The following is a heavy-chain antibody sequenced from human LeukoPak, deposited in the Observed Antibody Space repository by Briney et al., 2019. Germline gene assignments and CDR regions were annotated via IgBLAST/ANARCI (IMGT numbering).Heavy chain of an antibody. CDR2: ISNSGGST. D-gene: IGHD5-24*01. CDR3: ASQLDHYFDF. Sequence: GGSLTLSCAASEFTFSNYAMNWVRQVSGKGPEWVSGISNSGGSTYYGDSVKGRFTISRDNSKNTLFLQMNSLRGEDTAVYYCASQLDHYFDFWGQGTLVTVSS. CDR1: EFTFSNYA. V-gene: IGHV3-23*01. J-gene: IGHJ4*02.